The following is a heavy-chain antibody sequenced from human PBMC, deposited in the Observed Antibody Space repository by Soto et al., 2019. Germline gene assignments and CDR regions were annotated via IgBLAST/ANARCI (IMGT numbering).Heavy chain of an antibody. Sequence: QVQLRESGPGLVKPSQALCLTCIVSGVSISSGDDYWSWIRQPPGKGLEWIGYIYSSGSTYSNPSLRSRATISADTSKNQFSLELTSVTAADTAVYYCARGGGYDYWGQGALVTVSS. J-gene: IGHJ4*02. V-gene: IGHV4-30-4*01. CDR3: ARGGGYDY. CDR2: IYSSGST. D-gene: IGHD3-22*01. CDR1: GVSISSGDDY.